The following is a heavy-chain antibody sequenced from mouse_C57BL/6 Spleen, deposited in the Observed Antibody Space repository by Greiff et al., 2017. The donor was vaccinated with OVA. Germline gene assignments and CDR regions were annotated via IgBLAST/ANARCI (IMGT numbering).Heavy chain of an antibody. J-gene: IGHJ3*01. D-gene: IGHD2-4*01. Sequence: EVKLMESGPGLVKPSQSLSLTCSVTGYSITSGYYWNWIRQFPGNKLEWMGYISYDGSNNYNPSLKNRISITRDTSKNQFFLKLNSVTTEDTATYYCARVFDYDAFAYWGQGTLVTVSA. V-gene: IGHV3-6*01. CDR1: GYSITSGYY. CDR2: ISYDGSN. CDR3: ARVFDYDAFAY.